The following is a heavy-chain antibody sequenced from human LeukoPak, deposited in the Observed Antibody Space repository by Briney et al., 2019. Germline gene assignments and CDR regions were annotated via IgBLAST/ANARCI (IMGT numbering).Heavy chain of an antibody. D-gene: IGHD3-22*01. Sequence: SETLSLTCAVYGGSFGGYYWSWIRQPPGKGLEWIGEINHSGSTNYNPSLKSRVTISVDTSKNQFSLKLSSVTAADTAVYYCARPRYYYDSSGYGYWGQGTLVTVSS. CDR1: GGSFGGYY. V-gene: IGHV4-34*01. CDR3: ARPRYYYDSSGYGY. CDR2: INHSGST. J-gene: IGHJ4*02.